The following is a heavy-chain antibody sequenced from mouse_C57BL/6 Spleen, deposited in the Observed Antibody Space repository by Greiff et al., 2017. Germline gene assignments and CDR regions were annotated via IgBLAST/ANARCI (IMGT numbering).Heavy chain of an antibody. D-gene: IGHD1-1*01. CDR2: INPSNGGT. V-gene: IGHV1-53*01. J-gene: IGHJ4*01. CDR3: ARLGLLRSYAMDY. CDR1: GYTFTSYW. Sequence: QVQLQQSGTELVKPGASVKLSCKASGYTFTSYWMHWVKQRPGQGLEWIGNINPSNGGTNYNEKFKSKATLTVDKSSSTAYMQLSSLTSEDSAVYYCARLGLLRSYAMDYWGQGTSVTVSS.